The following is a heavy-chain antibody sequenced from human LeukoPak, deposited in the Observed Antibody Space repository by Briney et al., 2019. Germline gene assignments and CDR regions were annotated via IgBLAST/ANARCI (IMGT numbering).Heavy chain of an antibody. CDR3: ARLYQQSKWKYYYYYMDV. Sequence: PSETLSLTCSVSGASFSTNYWRWLRQPPGRGLEWIGYVFDSGSTNYNPSLKSRVTISVDTSTKQFSLRLSSVTAADTAVYYCARLYQQSKWKYYYYYMDVWGKGTAVTVSS. V-gene: IGHV4-59*01. D-gene: IGHD1-1*01. CDR2: VFDSGST. J-gene: IGHJ6*03. CDR1: GASFSTNY.